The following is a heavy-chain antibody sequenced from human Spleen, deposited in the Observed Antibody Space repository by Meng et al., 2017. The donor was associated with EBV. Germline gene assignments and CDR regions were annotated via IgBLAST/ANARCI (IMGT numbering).Heavy chain of an antibody. CDR1: RGFITSGDW. D-gene: IGHD2-15*01. V-gene: IGHV4-4*02. CDR2: IHHSGGT. Sequence: VQRGESGPGLVRPWGPLSLTCAVARGFITSGDWWSWVRQSPGKGLEWIGEIHHSGGTSYNPSLKSRVTISLDMSKDQFSLRLSSVTAADTAVYYCARAGYHRPASEYWGQGTLVTVSS. J-gene: IGHJ4*02. CDR3: ARAGYHRPASEY.